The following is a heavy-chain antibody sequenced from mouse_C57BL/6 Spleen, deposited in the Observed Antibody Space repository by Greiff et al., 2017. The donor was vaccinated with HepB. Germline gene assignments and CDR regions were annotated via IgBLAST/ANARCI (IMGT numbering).Heavy chain of an antibody. CDR1: GYTFTSYW. D-gene: IGHD1-1*01. CDR2: IDPSDSET. Sequence: VQLQQPGAELVRPGSSVKLSCKASGYTFTSYWMHWVKQRPIQGLEWIGNIDPSDSETHYNQKFKDKATLTVDKSSSTAYMQLSSLTSEDSAVYYCARGAVVRYFDVWGTGTTVTVSS. CDR3: ARGAVVRYFDV. V-gene: IGHV1-52*01. J-gene: IGHJ1*03.